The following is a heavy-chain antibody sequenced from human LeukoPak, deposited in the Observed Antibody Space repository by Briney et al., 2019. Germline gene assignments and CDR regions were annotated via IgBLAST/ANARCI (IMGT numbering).Heavy chain of an antibody. J-gene: IGHJ4*02. CDR1: GGTFSSYA. Sequence: SVKVSCVASGGTFSSYAISWVRQAPGQGLEWMGRIIPILGIANYAQKFQGRVTITADKSTSTAYMELSSLRSEDTAVYYCARDRGTYGSGSYQASDYWGQGTLVTDSS. CDR2: IIPILGIA. D-gene: IGHD3-10*01. V-gene: IGHV1-69*04. CDR3: ARDRGTYGSGSYQASDY.